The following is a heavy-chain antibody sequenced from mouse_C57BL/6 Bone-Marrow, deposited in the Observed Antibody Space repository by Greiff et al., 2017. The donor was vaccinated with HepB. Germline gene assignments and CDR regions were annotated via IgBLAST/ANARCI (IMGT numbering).Heavy chain of an antibody. CDR1: GFNIKDDH. D-gene: IGHD2-1*01. Sequence: EVQLQQSGAELVRPGASVKLSCTASGFNIKDDHMHWVKQRPEQGLEWIGWIDPENGDTEYASKFQGKATITADTSSNTAYLQLSSLTSEDNAVYYCTNGNPYYYAMDYWGQGTSVTVSS. J-gene: IGHJ4*01. V-gene: IGHV14-4*01. CDR3: TNGNPYYYAMDY. CDR2: IDPENGDT.